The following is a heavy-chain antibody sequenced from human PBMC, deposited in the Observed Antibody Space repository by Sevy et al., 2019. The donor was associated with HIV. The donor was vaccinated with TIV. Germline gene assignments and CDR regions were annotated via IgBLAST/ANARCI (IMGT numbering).Heavy chain of an antibody. CDR1: GFTFSSYT. Sequence: GGSLRLSCAASGFTFSSYTMNWVRQAPGKGLDWVSSISTTSTYVYYADSVKGRFTISRDNAKNSLYLQVNSLRAEDTAVYYCARDSGEGYYAMDVWGQGTMVTVSS. V-gene: IGHV3-21*01. D-gene: IGHD3-10*01. CDR2: ISTTSTYV. J-gene: IGHJ6*02. CDR3: ARDSGEGYYAMDV.